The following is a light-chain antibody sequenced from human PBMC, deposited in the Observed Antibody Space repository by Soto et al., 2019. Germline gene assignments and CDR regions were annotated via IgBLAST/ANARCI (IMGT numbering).Light chain of an antibody. J-gene: IGKJ4*01. CDR2: EAS. CDR3: QQYYTYSSIT. V-gene: IGKV1-5*01. Sequence: DIQMTTSPSTLSASVGDRFTSTCRPSQSVSTWLAWYQQKPGEAPNLLIYEASRLQSGVPSRFSGSGSWTEFNLTIRSLQPDGFATYYCQQYYTYSSITFGGGTKVDIK. CDR1: QSVSTW.